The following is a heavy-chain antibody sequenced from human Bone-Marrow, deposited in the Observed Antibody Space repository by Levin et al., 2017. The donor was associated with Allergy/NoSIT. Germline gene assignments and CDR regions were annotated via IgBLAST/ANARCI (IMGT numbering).Heavy chain of an antibody. Sequence: GGSLRLSCEASGFTFENYAMHWVRKVPGKGLEWVSGISWKSGSVGYVESVKGRFTISRDNAKNSLYLEMNSLREEDTALYYCVRDIGSSWYWAFDIWGQGTMVSVSA. CDR1: GFTFENYA. CDR2: ISWKSGSV. V-gene: IGHV3-9*01. D-gene: IGHD6-13*01. CDR3: VRDIGSSWYWAFDI. J-gene: IGHJ3*02.